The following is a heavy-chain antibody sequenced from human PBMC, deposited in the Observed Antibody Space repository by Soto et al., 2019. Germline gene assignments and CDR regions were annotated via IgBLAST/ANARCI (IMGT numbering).Heavy chain of an antibody. D-gene: IGHD3-22*01. CDR3: AKDIDSSVYYYGMDV. J-gene: IGHJ6*02. CDR1: GFTFDDYT. Sequence: EVQLVESGGVVVQPGGSLRLSCAASGFTFDDYTMHWVRQAPGKGLEWVSLISWDGGSTYYADSVKGRFTISRDNSKNSLYLQMNSLRTEDTALYYCAKDIDSSVYYYGMDVWGQGTTVTVSS. CDR2: ISWDGGST. V-gene: IGHV3-43*01.